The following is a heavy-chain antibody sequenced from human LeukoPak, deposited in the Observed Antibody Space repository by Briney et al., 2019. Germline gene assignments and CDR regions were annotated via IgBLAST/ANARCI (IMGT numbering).Heavy chain of an antibody. CDR3: ARDRRGGRLPHNWFDP. V-gene: IGHV3-23*01. J-gene: IGHJ5*02. CDR1: GFTFSSYA. D-gene: IGHD2-15*01. Sequence: GGSLRLSCAASGFTFSSYAMSWVRQAPGKGLEWVSAISGSGGSTYYADSVKGRFTISRDNSKNTLYLQMNSLRAEDTAVYYCARDRRGGRLPHNWFDPWGQGTLVTVSS. CDR2: ISGSGGST.